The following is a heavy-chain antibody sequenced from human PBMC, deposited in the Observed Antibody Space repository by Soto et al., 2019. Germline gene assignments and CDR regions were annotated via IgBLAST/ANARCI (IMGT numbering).Heavy chain of an antibody. CDR3: ARELRLGNFDY. V-gene: IGHV3-30-3*01. CDR2: ISYDGSNK. CDR1: GFTFSSYA. Sequence: GGSLRLSCAASGFTFSSYAMHWVRQAPGKGLEWVAVISYDGSNKYYADSVKGRFTISRDNSKNTLYLQMNSLRAEDTAVYYCARELRLGNFDYWGQGTLVTVSS. J-gene: IGHJ4*02. D-gene: IGHD6-19*01.